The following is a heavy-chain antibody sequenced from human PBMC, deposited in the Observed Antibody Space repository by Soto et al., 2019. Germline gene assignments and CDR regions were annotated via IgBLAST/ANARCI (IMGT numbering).Heavy chain of an antibody. V-gene: IGHV3-30*18. CDR2: ISYDGNYI. Sequence: PGGSLRLCCEASGFAFSSYAMHWVRQAPGKGLEWVGVISYDGNYIYYADSVKGRFTISRDNSKNTLYVQVNSLRPEDTAVYYCAKGILSATIGPYAMDVWGQGTTVTVSS. D-gene: IGHD3-16*01. CDR1: GFAFSSYA. J-gene: IGHJ6*02. CDR3: AKGILSATIGPYAMDV.